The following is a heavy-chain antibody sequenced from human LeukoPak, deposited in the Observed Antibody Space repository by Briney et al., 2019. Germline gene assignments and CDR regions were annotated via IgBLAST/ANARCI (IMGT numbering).Heavy chain of an antibody. V-gene: IGHV4-38-2*02. Sequence: PSETLSLACTVSGYSISSGYYWGWIRQPPGKGLEWIGSIYHSGSTYYNPSLKSRVTISVDTSKNQFSLKLSSVTAADTAVYYCAREIGTTDYYDTSGGNFDYWGQGTLVTVSS. J-gene: IGHJ4*02. CDR3: AREIGTTDYYDTSGGNFDY. CDR2: IYHSGST. CDR1: GYSISSGYY. D-gene: IGHD3-22*01.